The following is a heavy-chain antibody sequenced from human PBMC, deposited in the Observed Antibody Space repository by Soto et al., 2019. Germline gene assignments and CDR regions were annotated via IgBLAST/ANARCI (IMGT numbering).Heavy chain of an antibody. CDR2: IYYSGTT. CDR3: ARREIQGPIDY. V-gene: IGHV4-28*01. D-gene: IGHD1-26*01. CDR1: GYSISSSNW. Sequence: QVQLQESGPGLVKPSDTLSLTCAVSGYSISSSNWWGWIRQPPGKGLEWIGYIYYSGTTYYNPSLKSRVTTSVDPSKNQFSLKLTSVTAVETAVYYCARREIQGPIDYWGQGTLVTVSS. J-gene: IGHJ4*02.